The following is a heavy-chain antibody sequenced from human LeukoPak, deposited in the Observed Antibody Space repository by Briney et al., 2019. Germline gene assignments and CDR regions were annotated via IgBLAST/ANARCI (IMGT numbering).Heavy chain of an antibody. CDR2: IWYDGSNK. J-gene: IGHJ3*02. CDR3: VREQYGDDDAFDI. CDR1: GFTFSSYG. Sequence: GGSLRLSCAASGFTFSSYGMHWVRQAPGKGLEWVGVIWYDGSNKYYADSVKGRFTISRDNSKNTLSLQMNSLRAEDTAVYYCVREQYGDDDAFDIWGQGTMVTVFS. D-gene: IGHD4-17*01. V-gene: IGHV3-33*01.